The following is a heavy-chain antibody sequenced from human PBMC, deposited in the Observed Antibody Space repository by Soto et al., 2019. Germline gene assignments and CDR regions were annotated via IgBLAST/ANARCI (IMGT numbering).Heavy chain of an antibody. D-gene: IGHD3-22*01. CDR1: GYTFTSYG. Sequence: QVQLVQSGAEVKKPGASVKVSCKASGYTFTSYGISWVRQAPGQGLEWMGWISAYNGNTNYAQKLQGRVTMTTDTSTSTGYMELRSLRSDDTAVYYCAREREYYYDSSGYYTPGYYYYGMDVWGQGTTVTVSS. CDR2: ISAYNGNT. CDR3: AREREYYYDSSGYYTPGYYYYGMDV. J-gene: IGHJ6*02. V-gene: IGHV1-18*01.